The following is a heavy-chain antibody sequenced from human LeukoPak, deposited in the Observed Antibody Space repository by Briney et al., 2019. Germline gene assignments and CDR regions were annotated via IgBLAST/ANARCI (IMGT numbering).Heavy chain of an antibody. V-gene: IGHV3-23*01. J-gene: IGHJ5*02. CDR2: ISGSGGST. D-gene: IGHD2-2*01. Sequence: PGGSLRLSCAASGFTFSIYAMSWVRQAPGKGLEWVSAISGSGGSTYYAHSVKGRFTISRDNSKNTLYLQMNSLRAEDTAVYYCARESDIVVVPAAWFDPWGQGTLVTVSS. CDR1: GFTFSIYA. CDR3: ARESDIVVVPAAWFDP.